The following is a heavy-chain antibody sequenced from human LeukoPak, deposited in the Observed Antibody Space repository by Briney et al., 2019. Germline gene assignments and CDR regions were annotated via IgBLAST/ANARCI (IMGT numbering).Heavy chain of an antibody. Sequence: SSETLSLTCAVYGGSFSGYYWSWIRQPPGKGLEWMGEINHSGSTNYNPSLKSRVTISVDTSKNQFSLKLSSVTAADTAVYNCARGRGRDSSSWYAPPPFDYWGQGTLVTVSS. CDR2: INHSGST. CDR1: GGSFSGYY. CDR3: ARGRGRDSSSWYAPPPFDY. V-gene: IGHV4-34*01. D-gene: IGHD6-13*01. J-gene: IGHJ4*02.